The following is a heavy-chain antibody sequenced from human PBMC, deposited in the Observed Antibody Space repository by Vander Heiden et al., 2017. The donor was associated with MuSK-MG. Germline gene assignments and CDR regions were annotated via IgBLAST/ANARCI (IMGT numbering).Heavy chain of an antibody. D-gene: IGHD4-17*01. CDR3: ARGRANDYGGNRYFDY. V-gene: IGHV4-34*01. J-gene: IGHJ4*02. CDR2: INHSGST. CDR1: GGSFSGYY. Sequence: QVQLQQWGAGLLKPSETLSLTCAVYGGSFSGYYWSWSRQPPGKKLEWIGEINHSGSTNYNPSLKSRVTISVDTSKNQFSLKLSSVTAADTAVYYCARGRANDYGGNRYFDYWGQGTLVTVSS.